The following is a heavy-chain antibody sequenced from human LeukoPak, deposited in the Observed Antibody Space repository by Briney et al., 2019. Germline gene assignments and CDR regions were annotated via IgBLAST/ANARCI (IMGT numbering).Heavy chain of an antibody. D-gene: IGHD3-3*01. CDR3: AREGYGFWSGYWGGYYFDY. Sequence: KSGGSLRLSCAASGFTFSDYYMSWIRQAPGKGLEWVSYISSSGSTIYYADSVKGRFTISRDNAKNSLYLQMNSLRAEDTAVYYCAREGYGFWSGYWGGYYFDYWGQGTLVTVSS. V-gene: IGHV3-11*01. CDR1: GFTFSDYY. CDR2: ISSSGSTI. J-gene: IGHJ4*02.